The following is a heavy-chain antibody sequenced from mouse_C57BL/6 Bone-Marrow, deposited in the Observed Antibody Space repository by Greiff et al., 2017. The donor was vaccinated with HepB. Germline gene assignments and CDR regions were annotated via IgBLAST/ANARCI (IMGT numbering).Heavy chain of an antibody. J-gene: IGHJ4*01. V-gene: IGHV1-52*01. Sequence: VQLQQPGAELVRPGSSVKLSCKAPGYTFTSYWMHWVKQRPIQGLEWIGNIDPSDSETHYNQKFKDKATLTVDKSSSTAYMQISSLTSEDSAVYYCARSWYGYPYAMDYWGQGTSVTVSS. CDR1: GYTFTSYW. D-gene: IGHD2-2*01. CDR3: ARSWYGYPYAMDY. CDR2: IDPSDSET.